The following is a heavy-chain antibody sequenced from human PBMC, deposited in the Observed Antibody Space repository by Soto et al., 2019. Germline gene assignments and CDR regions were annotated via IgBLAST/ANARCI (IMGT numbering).Heavy chain of an antibody. CDR1: GYTFINYY. Sequence: GPSVKVSCKASGYTFINYYMHWVRQAPGQGLEWMGIINPSGVGTSYAQKFQGRVTLTSDTSTSTVYMELSSLRSEDTAVYYCARDVNTVRYYDSSGYLNWFDPWGQGTLVIVSS. J-gene: IGHJ5*02. CDR2: INPSGVGT. CDR3: ARDVNTVRYYDSSGYLNWFDP. V-gene: IGHV1-46*03. D-gene: IGHD3-22*01.